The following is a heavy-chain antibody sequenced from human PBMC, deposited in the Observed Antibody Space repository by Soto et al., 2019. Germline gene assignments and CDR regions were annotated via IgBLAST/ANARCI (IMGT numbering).Heavy chain of an antibody. CDR3: ARESEDLTSNFDY. CDR1: GFTFTRYS. V-gene: IGHV3-21*06. CDR2: ISSTTNYI. Sequence: GSLRLSCAASGFTFTRYSMNWVRQAPGKGLEWVSSISSTTNYIYYGDSMKGRFTISRDNGKNSLYLEIHSLRAEDTAVYYCARESEDLTSNFDYWGQGTLVTVSS. J-gene: IGHJ4*02.